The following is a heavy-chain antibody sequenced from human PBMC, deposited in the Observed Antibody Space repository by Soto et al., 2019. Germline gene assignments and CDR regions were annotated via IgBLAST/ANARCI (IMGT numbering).Heavy chain of an antibody. CDR3: ARQSCSGVRYFDCQRSWFDP. Sequence: QLQLQESGPGLVKPSETLSLTCTVSGGSISSSSYYWGWIRQPPGKGLEWIGSIYYSGSTYYNPSLKSRVTISVDTSKNQFSLKLSSVTAADTAVYYCARQSCSGVRYFDCQRSWFDPWGQGTLVTVSS. CDR1: GGSISSSSYY. J-gene: IGHJ5*02. CDR2: IYYSGST. D-gene: IGHD3-9*01. V-gene: IGHV4-39*01.